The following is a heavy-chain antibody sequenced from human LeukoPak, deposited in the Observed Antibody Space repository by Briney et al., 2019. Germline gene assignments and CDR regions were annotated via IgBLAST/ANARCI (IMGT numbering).Heavy chain of an antibody. CDR3: ARNDYGDYGIDY. D-gene: IGHD4-17*01. V-gene: IGHV3-21*01. CDR1: GFTFGTYS. CDR2: ISRSASSI. J-gene: IGHJ4*02. Sequence: GSLRLSCASSGFTFGTYSMSWVRQAPGKGLEWVSYISRSASSIYYADSVKGRFTTSRDNAKNSLYLQMNSLRAEDTAIYFCARNDYGDYGIDYWGQGTLVTVSS.